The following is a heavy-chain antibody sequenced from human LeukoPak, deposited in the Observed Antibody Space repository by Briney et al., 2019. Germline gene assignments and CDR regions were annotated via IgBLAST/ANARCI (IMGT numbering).Heavy chain of an antibody. D-gene: IGHD3-22*01. CDR3: ARGRRGWPFDY. CDR2: MNPNSGNT. V-gene: IGHV1-8*02. J-gene: IGHJ4*02. CDR1: GYTFTGYY. Sequence: GASVKVSCKASGYTFTGYYMHWVRQATGQGLEWMGWMNPNSGNTDYAQKFQGRVTMTRNTSMSTAYMELSSLRSEDTALYYCARGRRGWPFDYWGQGTLVTVSS.